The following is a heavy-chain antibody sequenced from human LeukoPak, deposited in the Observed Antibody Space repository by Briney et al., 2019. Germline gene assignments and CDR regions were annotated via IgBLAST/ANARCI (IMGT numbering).Heavy chain of an antibody. CDR2: MNPNSGNT. CDR3: ASFYYDILTGYSVY. J-gene: IGHJ4*02. D-gene: IGHD3-9*01. Sequence: ASVKVSCKASRYTFTSYDINWVRQATGQGLEWVGWMNPNSGNTGYAQKFQGRVTMTRNTSISTAYRELSSLRSEDTAVYYGASFYYDILTGYSVYWGQGTLVTVSS. V-gene: IGHV1-8*01. CDR1: RYTFTSYD.